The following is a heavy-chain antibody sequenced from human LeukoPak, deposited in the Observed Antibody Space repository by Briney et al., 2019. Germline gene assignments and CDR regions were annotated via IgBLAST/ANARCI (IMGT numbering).Heavy chain of an antibody. CDR2: ISYDGSNK. V-gene: IGHV3-30-3*01. CDR1: GFSFRTTT. Sequence: PGGSLRLSCAASGFSFRTTTMHWVRQAPGKGLEWVAVISYDGSNKYYADSVKGRFTISRDNSKNTLYLQMNSLRAEDTAVYYCARDRSLNYDSSGYYVYWGQGTLVTVSS. J-gene: IGHJ4*02. CDR3: ARDRSLNYDSSGYYVY. D-gene: IGHD3-22*01.